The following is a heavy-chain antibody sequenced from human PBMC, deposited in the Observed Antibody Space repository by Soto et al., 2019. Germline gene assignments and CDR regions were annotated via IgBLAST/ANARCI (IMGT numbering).Heavy chain of an antibody. D-gene: IGHD2-2*01. CDR3: ARRICISSSCYAGWLDP. CDR2: ASYTGTN. CDR1: GAAISSWNNF. V-gene: IGHV4-39*01. Sequence: PSEALSHTCSVSGAAISSWNNFWGWIRQPPGGGLEWVGSASYTGTNYYNPALVSRVTISVDTSNSQFSLKLTSVTAADTAIYYCARRICISSSCYAGWLDPWGQGALVT. J-gene: IGHJ5*02.